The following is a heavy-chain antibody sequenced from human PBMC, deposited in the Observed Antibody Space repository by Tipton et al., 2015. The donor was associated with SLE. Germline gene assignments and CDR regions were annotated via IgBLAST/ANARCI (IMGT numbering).Heavy chain of an antibody. CDR3: AREPRSGYHDY. CDR1: GGSISSYY. CDR2: IYYSGST. J-gene: IGHJ4*02. Sequence: LRLSCAVYGGSISSYYWSWIRQPPGKGLEWIGYIYYSGSTIHNPSLKSRVTMSVDTSKNQFSLKLSSVTAADTAVYYCAREPRSGYHDYWGQGTLVIVSS. D-gene: IGHD3-3*01. V-gene: IGHV4-59*12.